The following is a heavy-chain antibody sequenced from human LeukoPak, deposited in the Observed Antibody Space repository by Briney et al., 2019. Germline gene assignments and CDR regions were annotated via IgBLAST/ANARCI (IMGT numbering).Heavy chain of an antibody. D-gene: IGHD3-10*02. CDR3: VRRSMFHQIDWFFDL. CDR1: GYRFTTNW. CDR2: IYPGDSDT. Sequence: GESLKISCKASGYRFTTNWIGWVRQKPGKGLEWMGIIYPGDSDTRYSPSFQGQVTISADKSSNTAFLQWSSLQASDTALYYCVRRSMFHQIDWFFDLWGRGTLVSVSS. J-gene: IGHJ2*01. V-gene: IGHV5-51*01.